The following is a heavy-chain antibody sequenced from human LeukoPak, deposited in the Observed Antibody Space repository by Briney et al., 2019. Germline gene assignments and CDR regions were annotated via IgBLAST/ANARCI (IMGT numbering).Heavy chain of an antibody. CDR1: GYTSTDYG. CDR2: ISINRGNT. CDR3: ASGTTDIVVVPATLRNYYFDY. Sequence: ASVKVSCKASGYTSTDYGISWVRQAPGQGLEWMGWISINRGNTNYAQKFQGRVSMTTDTSTSTAYMELSSLRSEDTAVYYCASGTTDIVVVPATLRNYYFDYWGQGTLVTVSS. V-gene: IGHV1-18*01. J-gene: IGHJ4*02. D-gene: IGHD2-2*01.